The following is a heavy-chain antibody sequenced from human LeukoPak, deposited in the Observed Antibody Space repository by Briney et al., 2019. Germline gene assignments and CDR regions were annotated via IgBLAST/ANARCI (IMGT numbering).Heavy chain of an antibody. J-gene: IGHJ4*02. V-gene: IGHV3-53*01. CDR2: IYSDGST. CDR1: GFIVSGDF. Sequence: GGSLRLSCAASGFIVSGDFMSWVRQAPGKGLEWVSVIYSDGSTYYADSVKGRFTISRDNSKNTLDPQMTGLRAEDTAVYYCARERGRGRDTPWFDYWGQGTLVTVSS. D-gene: IGHD1-26*01. CDR3: ARERGRGRDTPWFDY.